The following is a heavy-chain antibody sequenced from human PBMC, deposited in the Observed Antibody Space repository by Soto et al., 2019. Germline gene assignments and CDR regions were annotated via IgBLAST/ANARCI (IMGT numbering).Heavy chain of an antibody. D-gene: IGHD3-16*02. CDR2: IKQDGSEK. J-gene: IGHJ4*02. CDR3: ARDRREGYDYIWWSYRFTHSDY. Sequence: EVQLVESGGGLVQPGGSLRLSCAASGFTFSSYWMSWVRQAPGKGLEWVANIKQDGSEKYYVDSVKGRFTISRDNAKNALYLQMNSLRAEDTAVYYCARDRREGYDYIWWSYRFTHSDYLGQGTLVTVSS. CDR1: GFTFSSYW. V-gene: IGHV3-7*01.